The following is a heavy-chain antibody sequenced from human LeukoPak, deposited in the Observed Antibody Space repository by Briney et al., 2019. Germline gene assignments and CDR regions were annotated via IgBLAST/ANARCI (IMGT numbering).Heavy chain of an antibody. V-gene: IGHV1-18*01. CDR3: ARAMNSWFLLDLDY. Sequence: GASVKVSCKASGGTFTSYGISWVRQAPGQGLEWMGWISAYNGNTNYAQKLQGRVTMTTDTSTSTAYMELRSLRSDDTAMYYCARAMNSWFLLDLDYWGQGTLVTVSS. CDR2: ISAYNGNT. CDR1: GGTFTSYG. D-gene: IGHD3-22*01. J-gene: IGHJ4*02.